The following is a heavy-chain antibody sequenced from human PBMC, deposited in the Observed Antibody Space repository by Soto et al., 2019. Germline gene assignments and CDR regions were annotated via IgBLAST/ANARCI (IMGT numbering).Heavy chain of an antibody. V-gene: IGHV4-30-2*02. J-gene: IGHJ3*01. D-gene: IGHD3-22*01. CDR1: GGSISSFCYS. CDR2: IYHSGST. Sequence: SETLSLTCAVSGGSISSFCYSWIWIRQPPGKGLEWIGYIYHSGSTNYNPSLKSQVTISVDTSKNHFSLKLSSVTPADTAVFYCATDRVVEVPAFAFWGKGTMVPVS. CDR3: ATDRVVEVPAFAF.